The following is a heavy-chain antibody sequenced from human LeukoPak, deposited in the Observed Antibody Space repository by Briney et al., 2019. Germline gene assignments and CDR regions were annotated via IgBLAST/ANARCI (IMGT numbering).Heavy chain of an antibody. CDR1: GGSINNYY. D-gene: IGHD6-6*01. Sequence: SETLSLTCTVSGGSINNYYWNWIRQPAGKGLEWIGRIYTSGSTNYNPSLESRVTMAIDTSKNQFSLKLSSVTAADTAVYYCARDRFSSSFDYCGQGTLFTVSS. CDR3: ARDRFSSSFDY. CDR2: IYTSGST. V-gene: IGHV4-4*07. J-gene: IGHJ4*02.